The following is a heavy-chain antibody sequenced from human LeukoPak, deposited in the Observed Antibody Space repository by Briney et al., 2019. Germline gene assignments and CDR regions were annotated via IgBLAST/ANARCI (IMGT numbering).Heavy chain of an antibody. J-gene: IGHJ4*02. D-gene: IGHD5-18*01. Sequence: ASVKVSCKASGYTFTSYDINWVRQATGQGLEWMGWINPNSGGTNYAQKFQGRVTMTRDTSISTAYMELSRLRSDDTAVYYCARARFYSYGLYYFDYWGQGTLVTVSS. V-gene: IGHV1-2*02. CDR1: GYTFTSYD. CDR2: INPNSGGT. CDR3: ARARFYSYGLYYFDY.